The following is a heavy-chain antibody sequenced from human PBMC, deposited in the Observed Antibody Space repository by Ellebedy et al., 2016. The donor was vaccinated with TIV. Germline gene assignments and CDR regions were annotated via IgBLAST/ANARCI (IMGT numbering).Heavy chain of an antibody. CDR3: TRGLYTVYYYDGNGYLNWFDP. V-gene: IGHV1-8*01. Sequence: ASVKVSXKASGYTFTSYDINWVRQATGQGLEWMGWMNPNSGNTGYAQKFQGRVTMTRNTSINTAYMELSSLTSEDTAVYYCTRGLYTVYYYDGNGYLNWFDPWGQGTLVTVSS. D-gene: IGHD3-22*01. J-gene: IGHJ5*02. CDR2: MNPNSGNT. CDR1: GYTFTSYD.